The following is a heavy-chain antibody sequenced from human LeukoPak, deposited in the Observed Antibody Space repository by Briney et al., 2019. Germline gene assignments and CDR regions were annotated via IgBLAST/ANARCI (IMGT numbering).Heavy chain of an antibody. CDR2: INHSGST. Sequence: PSETLSLTCAVYGGSFSGYYWSWIRQPPGKGLEWIGEINHSGSTNCNPSLKSRVTISVDTSKNQFSLKLSSVTAADTAVYYCARGSKIMTTDYWGQGTLVTVSS. V-gene: IGHV4-34*01. CDR3: ARGSKIMTTDY. D-gene: IGHD4-11*01. CDR1: GGSFSGYY. J-gene: IGHJ4*02.